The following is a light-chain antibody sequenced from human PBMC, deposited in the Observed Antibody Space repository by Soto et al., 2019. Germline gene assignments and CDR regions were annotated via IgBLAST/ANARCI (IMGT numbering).Light chain of an antibody. V-gene: IGKV1-39*01. Sequence: DILMTQSPSSLSASVGDRVTITCRASQSISSYLNWYQQKPGKAPKLLIYAASSFQSGVPSRFSGSGSGTDFTLTISSLQPEDFATYYCQQSYSIPWTFGQGTKVEIK. CDR3: QQSYSIPWT. J-gene: IGKJ1*01. CDR2: AAS. CDR1: QSISSY.